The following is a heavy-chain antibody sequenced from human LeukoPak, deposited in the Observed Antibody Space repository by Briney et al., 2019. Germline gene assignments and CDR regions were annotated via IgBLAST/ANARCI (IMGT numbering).Heavy chain of an antibody. CDR3: ARVGYSGYQTDY. CDR2: IYYSGST. D-gene: IGHD5-12*01. Sequence: PSETLSLTCTVSGGSISSSSYYWGWIRQPPGKGLEWIGSIYYSGSTYYNPSLKSRVTISVDTSKNQFSLKLSSVTAADTAVYYCARVGYSGYQTDYWGQGTLVTVSS. V-gene: IGHV4-39*01. J-gene: IGHJ4*02. CDR1: GGSISSSSYY.